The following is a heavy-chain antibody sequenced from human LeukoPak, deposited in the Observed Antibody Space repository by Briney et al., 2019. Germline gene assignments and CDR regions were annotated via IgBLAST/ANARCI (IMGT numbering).Heavy chain of an antibody. D-gene: IGHD6-19*01. J-gene: IGHJ4*02. Sequence: ASVKVSCKASGYTFIGYYIHWVRQAPGQGLGWMGWINPTSGATNFAQKFQGRVTMTRDTSISTAYMELSRLRSDDTAVYYCARERGIAVAGRLNYWGQGTLVTVSS. CDR2: INPTSGAT. V-gene: IGHV1-2*02. CDR1: GYTFIGYY. CDR3: ARERGIAVAGRLNY.